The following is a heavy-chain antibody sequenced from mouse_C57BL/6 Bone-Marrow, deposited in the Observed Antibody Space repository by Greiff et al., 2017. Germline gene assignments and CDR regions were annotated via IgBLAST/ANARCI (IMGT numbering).Heavy chain of an antibody. CDR1: GYTFTDYY. Sequence: QVQLQQSGAELVRPGASVKLSCKASGYTFTDYYINWVKQRPGQGLEWIARIYPGSGNTYYNEKFKGKATLTADKSSSTAYMQLSSLTSEDSAVYFGVREGSMDGYSFAYWGQGTLVTVSA. CDR3: VREGSMDGYSFAY. D-gene: IGHD2-3*01. CDR2: IYPGSGNT. V-gene: IGHV1-76*01. J-gene: IGHJ3*01.